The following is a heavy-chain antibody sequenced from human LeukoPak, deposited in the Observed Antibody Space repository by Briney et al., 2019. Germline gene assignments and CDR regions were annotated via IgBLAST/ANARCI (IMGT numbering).Heavy chain of an antibody. J-gene: IGHJ4*02. V-gene: IGHV3-33*01. Sequence: GGSLRLSCAASGFTFSSYGMHWVRQAPGKGLEWVAVIWYDGSNKYYADSVKGRFTISRDNSKNTLYLQMNSLRAEDTAVYYCARDTYYYDSSGYSVIDYWGQGTLVTVSS. CDR1: GFTFSSYG. D-gene: IGHD3-22*01. CDR2: IWYDGSNK. CDR3: ARDTYYYDSSGYSVIDY.